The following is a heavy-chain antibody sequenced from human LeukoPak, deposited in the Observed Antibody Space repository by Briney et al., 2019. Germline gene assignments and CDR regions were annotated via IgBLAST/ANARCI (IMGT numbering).Heavy chain of an antibody. Sequence: GGSLRLSCAASGFTFTSYSMNWVRQAAGKGLEWVSYISGSSSAIHYVDSVKGRFTISRDNANNSQYLQMNSLRAEDTAVYYCARGCGSLSLGYWGQGTLVTVSS. J-gene: IGHJ4*02. CDR3: ARGCGSLSLGY. CDR1: GFTFTSYS. D-gene: IGHD1-26*01. CDR2: ISGSSSAI. V-gene: IGHV3-48*04.